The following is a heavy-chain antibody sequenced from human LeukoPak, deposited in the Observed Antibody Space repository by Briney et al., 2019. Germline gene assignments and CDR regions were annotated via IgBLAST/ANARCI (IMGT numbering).Heavy chain of an antibody. D-gene: IGHD2-2*01. CDR1: GFTFSSYG. CDR2: ISGSGGST. J-gene: IGHJ4*02. CDR3: AKDRARIVVVPAAMGY. V-gene: IGHV3-23*01. Sequence: GGTLRLSCAASGFTFSSYGMSWVRQAPGKGLEWVSAISGSGGSTYYADSVKGRFTISRDNSKNTLYLQMNSLRAEDTAVYYCAKDRARIVVVPAAMGYWGQGTLVTVSS.